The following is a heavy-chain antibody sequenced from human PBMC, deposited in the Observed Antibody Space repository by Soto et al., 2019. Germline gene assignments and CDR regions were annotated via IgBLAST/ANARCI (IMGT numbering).Heavy chain of an antibody. V-gene: IGHV4-59*01. CDR1: GGSISSYY. D-gene: IGHD3-10*01. J-gene: IGHJ6*02. Sequence: PSETLSLTCTVSGGSISSYYWSWIRQPPGKGMEWIGYIYYSGSTNNTPSLKSRVTISVDTSKNQYSLKLSSVTAADPAVYYCARDRYYYGSGSYYYYYNGMDVWGQGTTVTVSS. CDR3: ARDRYYYGSGSYYYYYNGMDV. CDR2: IYYSGST.